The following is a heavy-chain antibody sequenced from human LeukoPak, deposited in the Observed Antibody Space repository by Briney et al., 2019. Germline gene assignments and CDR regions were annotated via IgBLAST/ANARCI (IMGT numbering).Heavy chain of an antibody. V-gene: IGHV3-30-3*01. J-gene: IGHJ6*02. CDR3: AREDCSSTSCQGGMDV. D-gene: IGHD2-2*01. CDR2: ISYDGSNK. Sequence: GRSLRLSCAASGFTFSSYAMHWVRQAPGKGLEWVAVISYDGSNKYYADSVKGRFTISRDNSKNTLYLQMNSLRAEDTAVYYCAREDCSSTSCQGGMDVWGQGTTVTVSS. CDR1: GFTFSSYA.